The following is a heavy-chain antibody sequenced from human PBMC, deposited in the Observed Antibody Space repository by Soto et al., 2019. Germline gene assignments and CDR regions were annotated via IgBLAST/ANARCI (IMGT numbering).Heavy chain of an antibody. J-gene: IGHJ4*02. Sequence: PSETLSLTCTVSGASISSGDHFWTWLRQPPGKGLEWIGYTYYSGSTYYNPSLKSRVAISVDTSKNQFSLTLTSVTAADTAVYFCAREEALIVVPTGGIDYSFDYWGQGTLVTVSS. CDR1: GASISSGDHF. D-gene: IGHD3-22*01. CDR3: AREEALIVVPTGGIDYSFDY. CDR2: TYYSGST. V-gene: IGHV4-30-4*01.